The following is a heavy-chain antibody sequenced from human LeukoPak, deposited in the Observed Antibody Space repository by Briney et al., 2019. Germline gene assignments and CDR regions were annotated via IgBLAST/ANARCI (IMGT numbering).Heavy chain of an antibody. CDR1: GFTFRSYA. Sequence: GGSLRLSCAASGFTFRSYAMHWVRQAPGKGLDWVAAIWYDGSNKNYADSVKGRCTISRDDSKSTLYLQMNSLRAEDTAVYYCARDVAHHDYYGMDVWGQGTTVAVSS. J-gene: IGHJ6*02. CDR3: ARDVAHHDYYGMDV. CDR2: IWYDGSNK. V-gene: IGHV3-33*01.